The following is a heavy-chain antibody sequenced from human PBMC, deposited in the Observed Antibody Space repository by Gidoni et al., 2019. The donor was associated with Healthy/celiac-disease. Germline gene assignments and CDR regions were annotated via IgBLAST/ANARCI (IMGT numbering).Heavy chain of an antibody. CDR3: ASTPNSEEGIPEYYFDY. J-gene: IGHJ4*02. CDR1: GFTVSSNY. CDR2: IYSGGST. D-gene: IGHD6-13*01. V-gene: IGHV3-66*02. Sequence: EVQLVESGGGLVQPGGSLRLSCAASGFTVSSNYMSWVRQAPGKGLEWVSVIYSGGSTYYADSVKGRFTISRDNSKNTLYLQMNSLRAEDTAVYYCASTPNSEEGIPEYYFDYWGQGTLVTVSS.